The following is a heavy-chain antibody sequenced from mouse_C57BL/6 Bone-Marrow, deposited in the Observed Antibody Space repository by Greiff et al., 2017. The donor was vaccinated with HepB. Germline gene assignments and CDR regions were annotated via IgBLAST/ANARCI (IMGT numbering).Heavy chain of an antibody. Sequence: QVQLQQSGPGLVQPSQSLSITCTVSGFSLTSYGVHWVRQSPGKGLEWLGVIWRGGSTDYNAAFMSRLSITKDNSKSQVFFKMNSLQADDTAIYYCAKKRGDYGFYAMDYWGQGTSVTVSS. V-gene: IGHV2-5*01. CDR3: AKKRGDYGFYAMDY. D-gene: IGHD2-2*01. J-gene: IGHJ4*01. CDR1: GFSLTSYG. CDR2: IWRGGST.